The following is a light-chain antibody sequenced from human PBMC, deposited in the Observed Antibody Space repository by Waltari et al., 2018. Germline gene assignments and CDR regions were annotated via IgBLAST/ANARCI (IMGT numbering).Light chain of an antibody. V-gene: IGKV1-33*01. Sequence: DIQLTQSPPPLSPPVGDRFTIPCRASQDITNYLNWYQQRPGKAPKLLIHDASKLEIGVPSRFSGSQSGTHFTLTISSLQPEDIGTYYCQRYDNLPIFAFGPGTKVEI. CDR2: DAS. CDR1: QDITNY. CDR3: QRYDNLPIFA. J-gene: IGKJ3*01.